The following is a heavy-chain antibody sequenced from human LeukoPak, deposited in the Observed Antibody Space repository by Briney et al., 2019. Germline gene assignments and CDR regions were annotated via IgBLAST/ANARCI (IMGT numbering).Heavy chain of an antibody. Sequence: SQALSLTCTVSGGSISNGGYYWSWIRQPPGKGLQWIGYIHYSGRTYYNPSLQSRVTISRDTSNNQFSLKLRSVTAADTAVYYCARRYGSSLRGFEFWGQGTLVTVSS. J-gene: IGHJ4*02. CDR1: GGSISNGGYY. CDR3: ARRYGSSLRGFEF. CDR2: IHYSGRT. D-gene: IGHD6-19*01. V-gene: IGHV4-30-4*01.